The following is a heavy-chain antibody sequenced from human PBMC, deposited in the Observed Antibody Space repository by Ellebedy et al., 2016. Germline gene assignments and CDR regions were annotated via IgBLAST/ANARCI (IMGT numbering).Heavy chain of an antibody. V-gene: IGHV3-23*01. J-gene: IGHJ4*02. CDR2: ISGGGGTT. D-gene: IGHD1-26*01. CDR3: AKKQGGSYYLDY. CDR1: GFTFSNYA. Sequence: GESLKISCAASGFTFSNYAMNWVRQAPGKGLEWVSGISGGGGTTYYADSVKGQFTISRDNSKNTLYLQMNSLRAEDTAVYYCAKKQGGSYYLDYWGQGTLVTVSS.